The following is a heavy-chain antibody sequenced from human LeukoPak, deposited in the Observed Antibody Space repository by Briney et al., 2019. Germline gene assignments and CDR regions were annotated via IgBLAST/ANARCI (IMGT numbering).Heavy chain of an antibody. J-gene: IGHJ2*01. CDR1: GDSISNIY. CDR3: ASLAYGENGGRFDP. D-gene: IGHD3-16*01. V-gene: IGHV4-4*07. Sequence: SETLSLTCTVSGDSISNIYWSWIRLRDPEGKGLIGLASSSGDTISNPSLKTPVTMSADPLQNQCSRTLWSGTPADTAVQHCASLAYGENGGRFDPWGRGKLVTASS. CDR2: ASSSGDT.